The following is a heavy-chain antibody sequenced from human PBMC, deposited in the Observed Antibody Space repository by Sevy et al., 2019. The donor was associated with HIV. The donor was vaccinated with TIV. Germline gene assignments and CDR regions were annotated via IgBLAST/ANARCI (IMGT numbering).Heavy chain of an antibody. J-gene: IGHJ4*02. D-gene: IGHD5-18*01. CDR1: GGSISSGDYY. CDR2: IYYSGST. V-gene: IGHV4-30-4*01. Sequence: SETLSLTCTVSGGSISSGDYYWSWIRQPPGKGLEWIGYIYYSGSTYYNPSLKSRVTISVDTSKNQFTLKLSSVTAADTAVYYCARAKRGYSYGRPVAYFDYWGQGTLVTVSS. CDR3: ARAKRGYSYGRPVAYFDY.